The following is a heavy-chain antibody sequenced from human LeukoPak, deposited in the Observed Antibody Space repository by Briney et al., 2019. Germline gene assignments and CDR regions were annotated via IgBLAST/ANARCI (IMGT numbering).Heavy chain of an antibody. V-gene: IGHV4-34*01. CDR1: GGSFSGYY. CDR2: INHSGST. CDR3: GRHRGRYSSSSFDY. D-gene: IGHD6-6*01. J-gene: IGHJ4*02. Sequence: PSETLSLTCAVYGGSFSGYYWSWIRQPPGKGLEWIGEINHSGSTNYNPSLKSRVTISVDTSKNQFSLKLSSVTAADTAVYYCGRHRGRYSSSSFDYWGQGTLVTVSS.